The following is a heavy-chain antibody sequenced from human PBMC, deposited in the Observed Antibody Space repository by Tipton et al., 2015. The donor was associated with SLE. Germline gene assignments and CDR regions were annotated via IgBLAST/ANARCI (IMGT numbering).Heavy chain of an antibody. Sequence: TLSLTCTVSGGVISEYYWGWIRQPPGKGLEWIGFFYDSGSTSYNPSLESRVTISVDTSNNQFSLKLTSVTAADTAVYYCARHWGYWGQGTLVTVSS. CDR3: ARHWGY. CDR1: GGVISEYY. V-gene: IGHV4-59*08. D-gene: IGHD3-16*01. CDR2: FYDSGST. J-gene: IGHJ4*02.